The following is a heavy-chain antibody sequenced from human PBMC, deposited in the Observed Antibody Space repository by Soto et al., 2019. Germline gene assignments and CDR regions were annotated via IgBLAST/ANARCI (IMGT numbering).Heavy chain of an antibody. D-gene: IGHD3-16*02. V-gene: IGHV4-34*01. CDR3: AXGPMITFGGFIDYYFDY. J-gene: IGHJ4*02. CDR1: GGSFSCYY. CDR2: INHSGST. Sequence: SETLSLTCAVYGGSFSCYYWSWIRQPPGKGLEWIGEINHSGSTNYNPSLKSQVTISVDTSKNQFSLKLSSVTAADTAVYYCAXGPMITFGGFIDYYFDYWGQGTLVTVSS.